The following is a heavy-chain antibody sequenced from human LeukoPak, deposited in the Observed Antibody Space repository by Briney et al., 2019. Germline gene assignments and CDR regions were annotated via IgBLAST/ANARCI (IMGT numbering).Heavy chain of an antibody. CDR2: IYYSGST. V-gene: IGHV4-39*07. CDR1: GGSVSSSSYY. J-gene: IGHJ3*02. Sequence: SETLSLTCTVSGGSVSSSSYYWGWIRQPPGKGLEWIGSIYYSGSTYYNPSLKSRITISVDTSENRFSLKLSSVTATDTAVYYCARDCSGGSCYGAFDIWGQGTMVTVSS. D-gene: IGHD2-15*01. CDR3: ARDCSGGSCYGAFDI.